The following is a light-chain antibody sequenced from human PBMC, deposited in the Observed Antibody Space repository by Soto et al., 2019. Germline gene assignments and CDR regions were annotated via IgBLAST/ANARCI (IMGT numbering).Light chain of an antibody. CDR1: QSVSSK. Sequence: EIVMTQSPATLSVSPGERATLSCRASQSVSSKLAWYQQKPGQAPRLLIYGESTRATGIPARFSGSGSGTEFTLTISSLQSEDFAVYYCQQYYSTPYTFGQGTKLEIK. V-gene: IGKV3-15*01. J-gene: IGKJ2*01. CDR2: GES. CDR3: QQYYSTPYT.